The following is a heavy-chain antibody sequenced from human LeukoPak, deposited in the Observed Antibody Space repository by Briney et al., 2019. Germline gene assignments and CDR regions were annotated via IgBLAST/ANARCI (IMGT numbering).Heavy chain of an antibody. V-gene: IGHV3-23*01. CDR2: ISGSGGST. J-gene: IGHJ6*02. CDR3: ARDAPDNTNNRRLERQVNGLDV. CDR1: GFTFSSSA. Sequence: PGGSLRLSCAASGFTFSSSAMSWVRQAPGKGLEWVSAISGSGGSTFYADSVKGRFTISRDNAKNSLYLQMNSLRAEDTAVYYCARDAPDNTNNRRLERQVNGLDVWGQGTTVTVSS. D-gene: IGHD1-1*01.